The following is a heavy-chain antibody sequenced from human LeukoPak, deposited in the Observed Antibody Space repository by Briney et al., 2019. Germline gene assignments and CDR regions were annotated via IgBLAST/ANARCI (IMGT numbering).Heavy chain of an antibody. V-gene: IGHV1-69*04. CDR2: IIPILGIA. D-gene: IGHD3-22*01. J-gene: IGHJ4*02. CDR1: GGTFSSYA. Sequence: SVKVSCKASGGTFSSYAISWVRQAPGQGLEWMGRIIPILGIANYAQKFQGRVTITADKSTSTAYTELSSLRSEDTAVYYCASGGYYYDSSGLGYWGQGTLVTVSS. CDR3: ASGGYYYDSSGLGY.